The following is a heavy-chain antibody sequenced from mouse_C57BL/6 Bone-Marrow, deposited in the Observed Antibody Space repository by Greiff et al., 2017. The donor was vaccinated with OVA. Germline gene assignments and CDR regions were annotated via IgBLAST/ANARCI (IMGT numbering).Heavy chain of an antibody. Sequence: DVQLVESGGGLVQPGGSLSLSCAASGFTFTDYYMSWVRQPPGKALEWLGFIRHKANGYTTEYSASVKGRFTISRDNSQSILYLQMNALRAEDSATYYCARTLYYYESSHLSYWGQGTLVTVSA. V-gene: IGHV7-3*01. D-gene: IGHD1-1*01. CDR2: IRHKANGYTT. CDR1: GFTFTDYY. CDR3: ARTLYYYESSHLSY. J-gene: IGHJ3*01.